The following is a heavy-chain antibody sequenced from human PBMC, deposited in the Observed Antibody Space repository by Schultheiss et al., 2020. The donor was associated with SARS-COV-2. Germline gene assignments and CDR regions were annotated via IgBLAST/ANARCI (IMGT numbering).Heavy chain of an antibody. CDR1: GGSISSYY. D-gene: IGHD3-10*01. J-gene: IGHJ6*02. V-gene: IGHV4-59*01. Sequence: SETLSLTCTVSGGSISSYYWSWIRQPPGKGLEWIGYIYHSGSTNYNPSLKSRVTISVDTSKNQFSLKLSSVTAADTAVYYCARGGSIIVERGGRVGMDVWGQGTTVTVSS. CDR3: ARGGSIIVERGGRVGMDV. CDR2: IYHSGST.